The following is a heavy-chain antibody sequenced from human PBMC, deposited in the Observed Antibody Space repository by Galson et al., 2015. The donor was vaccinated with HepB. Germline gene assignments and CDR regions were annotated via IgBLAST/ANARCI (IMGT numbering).Heavy chain of an antibody. J-gene: IGHJ4*02. V-gene: IGHV3-15*01. Sequence: LRLSCAASGFTFRNAWMSWVRQAPGKGLEWVGRIKKKSEGGTTDYAAPVKGRFTISRDDSKNTLYLEMNSLKTEDTALYYCTIFLEMTTVQYWGQGTLVTVSS. D-gene: IGHD4-11*01. CDR3: TIFLEMTTVQY. CDR1: GFTFRNAW. CDR2: IKKKSEGGTT.